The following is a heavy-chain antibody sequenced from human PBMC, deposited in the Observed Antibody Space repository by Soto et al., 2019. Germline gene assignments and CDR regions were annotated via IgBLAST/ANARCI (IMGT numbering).Heavy chain of an antibody. V-gene: IGHV4-34*01. CDR3: ARGVLRNSDY. Sequence: PSETLSLTCAVYGGSFSGYYWSWIRQPPGKGLEWIGEINHSGSTNYNPSLKSRVTISVDTSKNQFSLKLSSVTAADTAVYYCARGVLRNSDYWGQGTLVTVSS. CDR1: GGSFSGYY. J-gene: IGHJ4*02. D-gene: IGHD2-8*02. CDR2: INHSGST.